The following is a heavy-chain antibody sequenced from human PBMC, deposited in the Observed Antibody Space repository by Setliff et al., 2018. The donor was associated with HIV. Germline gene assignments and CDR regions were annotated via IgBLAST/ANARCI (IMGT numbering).Heavy chain of an antibody. CDR3: ARAYEIADHYDY. J-gene: IGHJ4*02. Sequence: GGSLRLSCAASGFTFSSYWMSWVRQAPGKGLEWVANIKQDGSEKYYVDSVRGRFTISRDNTKNSLYLQMNSLRADDTAVYYCARAYEIADHYDYWGQGTLVTVSS. D-gene: IGHD6-13*01. V-gene: IGHV3-7*03. CDR2: IKQDGSEK. CDR1: GFTFSSYW.